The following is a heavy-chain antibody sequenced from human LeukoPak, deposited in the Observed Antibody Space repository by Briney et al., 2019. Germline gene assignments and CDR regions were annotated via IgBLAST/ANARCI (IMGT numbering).Heavy chain of an antibody. Sequence: GGSLRLSCAASGFTFSSYGMHWVRQAPGKGLEWPAVISYDGSNKYYADSVKGRFTISRDNSKNTLYLQMNSLRAEDTALYYCTKDHLAYCGGDCYWNWGQGTLVTVSS. V-gene: IGHV3-30*18. CDR3: TKDHLAYCGGDCYWN. CDR2: ISYDGSNK. CDR1: GFTFSSYG. D-gene: IGHD2-21*02. J-gene: IGHJ4*02.